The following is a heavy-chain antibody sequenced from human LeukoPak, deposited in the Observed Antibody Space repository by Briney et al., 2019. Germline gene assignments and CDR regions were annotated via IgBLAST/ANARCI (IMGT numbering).Heavy chain of an antibody. D-gene: IGHD6-6*01. Sequence: GGSLRLSCAASGFTVSSNYMSWVRQAPGKGLEWVSVIYSGGSTYYADSVKGRFTISRDNSKNTLYLQMNSLRAEDTAVYYCASERGLYSSSSNPSYAFDIWGQGTMVTVSS. CDR1: GFTVSSNY. J-gene: IGHJ3*02. CDR2: IYSGGST. V-gene: IGHV3-53*01. CDR3: ASERGLYSSSSNPSYAFDI.